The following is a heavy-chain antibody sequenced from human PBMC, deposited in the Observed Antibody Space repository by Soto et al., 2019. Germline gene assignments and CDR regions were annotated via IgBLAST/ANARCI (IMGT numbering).Heavy chain of an antibody. D-gene: IGHD1-1*01. J-gene: IGHJ3*02. CDR3: RMDLQLEAFDI. V-gene: IGHV3-15*01. Sequence: EVQLVESGGGLVKPGGSLRLSCAASGFTFSNAWMSWVRQAPGKGLEWVGRIKSKTDGGTTDYAAPVKGRFTISRDDSKNTLYLQMNSLKTEDTAVYYCRMDLQLEAFDIWGQGTMVTVSS. CDR2: IKSKTDGGTT. CDR1: GFTFSNAW.